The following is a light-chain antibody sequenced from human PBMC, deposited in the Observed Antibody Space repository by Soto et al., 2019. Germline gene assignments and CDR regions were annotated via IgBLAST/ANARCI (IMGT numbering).Light chain of an antibody. CDR3: HQASSFPLT. V-gene: IGKV1-12*01. CDR1: QAISAW. CDR2: KTS. Sequence: DIQMTQSPSSVSASVGDTVTITCRASQAISAWLAWYQHKPGRAPKLLIYKTSNLQTGVPSRFSGRASETTFTFTLTISNLQPEDFATYYCHQASSFPLTFGGGTKVEIK. J-gene: IGKJ4*01.